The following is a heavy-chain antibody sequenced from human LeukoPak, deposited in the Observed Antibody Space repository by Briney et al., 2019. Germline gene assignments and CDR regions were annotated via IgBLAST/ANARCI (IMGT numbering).Heavy chain of an antibody. CDR3: ARAVGDYYGSGSYPHGMDV. D-gene: IGHD3-10*01. CDR2: IYYSGST. Sequence: PSQTLSLTCTVSGGSISSGGYYWSWIRQHPGKGLEWIGYIYYSGSTYYNPSLKSRVTISVDTSKNQFSLKLSSVTAADTAVYYCARAVGDYYGSGSYPHGMDVWGQGTTVTVSS. V-gene: IGHV4-31*03. CDR1: GGSISSGGYY. J-gene: IGHJ6*02.